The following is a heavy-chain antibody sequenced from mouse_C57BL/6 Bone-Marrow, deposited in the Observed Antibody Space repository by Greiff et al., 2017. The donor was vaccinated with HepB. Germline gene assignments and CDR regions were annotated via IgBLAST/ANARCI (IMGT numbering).Heavy chain of an antibody. D-gene: IGHD1-1*01. CDR2: ISYDGSN. CDR1: GYSITSGYY. J-gene: IGHJ2*01. Sequence: ESGPGLVKPSQSLSLTCSVTGYSITSGYYWNWIRQFPGNKLEWMGYISYDGSNNYNPSLKNRISITRDTSKNQFFMKLNSVTTEDTATYYCAREGYYGSPCDYWGQGTTRTVSS. V-gene: IGHV3-6*01. CDR3: AREGYYGSPCDY.